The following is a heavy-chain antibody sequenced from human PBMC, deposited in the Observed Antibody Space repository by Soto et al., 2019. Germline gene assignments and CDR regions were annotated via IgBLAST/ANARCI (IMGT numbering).Heavy chain of an antibody. CDR2: ISAYNGNT. CDR1: GYTFTSYG. J-gene: IGHJ6*02. Sequence: QVQLVQSGAEVKKPGASVKVSCKASGYTFTSYGISWVRQAPGQGLEWMGWISAYNGNTNYAQKLQGRVTMTTDTSTSTAYIELRSLRSDDTAVYYCARGNYDFWSGYGFGYYYYGMDVWGQGTTVTVSS. V-gene: IGHV1-18*01. D-gene: IGHD3-3*01. CDR3: ARGNYDFWSGYGFGYYYYGMDV.